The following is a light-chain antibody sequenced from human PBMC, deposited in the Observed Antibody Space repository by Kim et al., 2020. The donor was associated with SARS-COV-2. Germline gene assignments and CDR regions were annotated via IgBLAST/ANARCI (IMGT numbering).Light chain of an antibody. CDR1: SLRSYY. J-gene: IGLJ1*01. Sequence: SSELTQDPAVSVALGQTVSITCQGDSLRSYYASWYQQKPGQAPVLVIYGKNNRPSGIPDRFSGSSSGNTASLTITGTQAGDEADYYCNSRDSIGNYLVFG. V-gene: IGLV3-19*01. CDR3: NSRDSIGNYLV. CDR2: GKN.